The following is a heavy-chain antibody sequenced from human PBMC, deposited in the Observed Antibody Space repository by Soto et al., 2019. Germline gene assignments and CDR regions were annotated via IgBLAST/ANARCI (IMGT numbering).Heavy chain of an antibody. CDR3: AKDWGVYSSGWPYYFDY. Sequence: GGSLRLSCAASGFTFSSYAMSWVRQAPGKGLEWVSSISGSGGSTYYADSVKGRFTISRDNSKNTLYLQMNSLRAEDTAVYYCAKDWGVYSSGWPYYFDYWGQGTLVTVSS. CDR1: GFTFSSYA. J-gene: IGHJ4*02. CDR2: ISGSGGST. D-gene: IGHD6-19*01. V-gene: IGHV3-23*01.